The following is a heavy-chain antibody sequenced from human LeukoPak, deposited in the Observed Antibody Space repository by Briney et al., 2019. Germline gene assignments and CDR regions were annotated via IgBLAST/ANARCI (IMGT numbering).Heavy chain of an antibody. V-gene: IGHV3-49*04. Sequence: GGSLRLSCTASGFPFGAYSMIWVRQAPGKGLEWVGSIRGVTYGGTTEYAASVKGRLILSRDDSKSIGYLQLSSLKTEDTAVYYCTREKIPGLFGVLFWGQGTLVTVSS. J-gene: IGHJ4*02. CDR1: GFPFGAYS. D-gene: IGHD3-10*01. CDR2: IRGVTYGGTT. CDR3: TREKIPGLFGVLF.